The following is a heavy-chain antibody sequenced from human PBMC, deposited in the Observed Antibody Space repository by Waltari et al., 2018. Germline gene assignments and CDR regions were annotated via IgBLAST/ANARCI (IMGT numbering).Heavy chain of an antibody. CDR2: IDWDDDK. Sequence: QVTLKESGPVLVKPTQTLTLTCTFSGFSLSTSGMCVSWIRQPPGKALEWLARIDWDDDKFYSTSMKARLTISKDTSKNQVVLTMTNMDPVDTATYYCARCRGAAARYYYYYYMDVWGKGTTVTVSS. CDR3: ARCRGAAARYYYYYYMDV. CDR1: GFSLSTSGMC. V-gene: IGHV2-70*16. D-gene: IGHD6-13*01. J-gene: IGHJ6*03.